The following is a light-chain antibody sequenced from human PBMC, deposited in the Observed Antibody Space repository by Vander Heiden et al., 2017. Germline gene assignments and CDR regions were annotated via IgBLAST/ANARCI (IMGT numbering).Light chain of an antibody. V-gene: IGLV1-40*01. J-gene: IGLJ1*01. Sequence: QPSLTQPPSVSGAPGPRVPIPCTGSSSNFGAGYDVHWYQQLPGTAPKLLIYGNGNRPAGVPDRFSGSKSGTSASLAITGLQAEDEADYYCQSYDSSLSGAYVFGTGTKVTVL. CDR3: QSYDSSLSGAYV. CDR1: SSNFGAGYD. CDR2: GNG.